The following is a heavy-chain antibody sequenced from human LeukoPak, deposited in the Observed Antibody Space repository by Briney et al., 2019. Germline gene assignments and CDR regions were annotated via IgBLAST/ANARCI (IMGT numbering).Heavy chain of an antibody. CDR2: MNPNSGNT. Sequence: ASVKVSCKASGYTFTSYDINWVRQATGQGLEWMGWMNPNSGNTGYAQKFQGRVAMTRDTSTSTAYMELRSLRSDDTAVYYCARGLSCSGNTCYAAHFDSWGQGTLVTVSS. V-gene: IGHV1-8*01. CDR3: ARGLSCSGNTCYAAHFDS. CDR1: GYTFTSYD. J-gene: IGHJ4*02. D-gene: IGHD2-15*01.